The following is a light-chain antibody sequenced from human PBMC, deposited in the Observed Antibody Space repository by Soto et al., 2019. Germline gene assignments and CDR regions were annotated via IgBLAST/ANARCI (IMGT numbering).Light chain of an antibody. CDR1: QSISSW. J-gene: IGKJ1*01. CDR2: DAS. V-gene: IGKV1-5*01. CDR3: QQYNSYPWT. Sequence: DIQMIQSPSTLSASVGDRVTITCRASQSISSWLAWYQQKPGKAPKFLIYDASSLATGVPSRFSASGSGTEFTLTISSLQPDYFATYYCQQYNSYPWTFGQGTKVEIK.